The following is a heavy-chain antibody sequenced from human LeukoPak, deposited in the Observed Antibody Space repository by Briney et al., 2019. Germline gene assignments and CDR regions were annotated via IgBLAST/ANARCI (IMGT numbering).Heavy chain of an antibody. CDR3: ARDEVILTGPPYYYMDV. CDR1: GFTFSSYS. Sequence: PGGSLRLSCAASGFTFSSYSMNWVRQAPGKGLERVSYISSSSSTIYYADSVKGRFTISRDNAKNSLYLQMNSLRAEDTAVYYCARDEVILTGPPYYYMDVWGKGTTVTVSS. D-gene: IGHD3-9*01. CDR2: ISSSSSTI. J-gene: IGHJ6*03. V-gene: IGHV3-48*01.